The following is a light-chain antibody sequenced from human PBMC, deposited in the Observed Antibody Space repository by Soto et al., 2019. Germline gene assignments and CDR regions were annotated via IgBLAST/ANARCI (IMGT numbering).Light chain of an antibody. CDR1: QSVSSSY. V-gene: IGKV3-20*01. CDR2: GAS. Sequence: EIVLTQSPGTLSLSPGERATLSCRASQSVSSSYLAWYQQKPGQAPRLLIYGASNRATGIPARFGGSGSGTDFTLTISRLEPEDFAVYYCQQYSNSPPLTFGGGTKVEI. J-gene: IGKJ4*01. CDR3: QQYSNSPPLT.